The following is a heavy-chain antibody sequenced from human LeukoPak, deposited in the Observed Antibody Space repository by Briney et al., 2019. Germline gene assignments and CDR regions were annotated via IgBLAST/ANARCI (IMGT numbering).Heavy chain of an antibody. Sequence: GGSLRLSCAASGFTFSVYWMTWVRQAPGKGLEWVATIDQYGGQKNYVESVKGRFTISRDNAENSLFLQMNSLRAEDTAVYYCARDISGYYYFDYWGQGTLVTVSS. CDR3: ARDISGYYYFDY. V-gene: IGHV3-7*01. CDR1: GFTFSVYW. J-gene: IGHJ4*02. CDR2: IDQYGGQK. D-gene: IGHD3-22*01.